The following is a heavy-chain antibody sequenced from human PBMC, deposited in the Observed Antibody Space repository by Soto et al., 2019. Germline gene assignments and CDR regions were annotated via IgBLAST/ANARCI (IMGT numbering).Heavy chain of an antibody. CDR1: GFTFSSYA. V-gene: IGHV3-23*01. J-gene: IGHJ4*02. D-gene: IGHD3-3*01. Sequence: GGSLRLSCAASGFTFSSYAMSWVRQAPGKGPEWVSGISGSGGITYYVDSVKGPFTISRDNSKNTLYLQMNSLRAEDTAVYYCAKARAQYYDFWSGYPVDYWGQGTLVTVSS. CDR3: AKARAQYYDFWSGYPVDY. CDR2: ISGSGGIT.